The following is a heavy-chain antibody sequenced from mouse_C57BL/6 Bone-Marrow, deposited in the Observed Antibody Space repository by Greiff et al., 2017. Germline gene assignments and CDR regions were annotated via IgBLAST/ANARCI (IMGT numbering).Heavy chain of an antibody. CDR2: ISSGGSYT. CDR1: GFTFSSYG. Sequence: EVKLMESGGDLVKPGGSLKLSCAASGFTFSSYGMSWVGQTPDKRLEWVATISSGGSYTYYPDSVKGRFTISRNNATNTRYLQMGSLKSEDTAMYYCARQGIYYYGSSYDWFAYWGQGTLVTVSA. J-gene: IGHJ3*01. CDR3: ARQGIYYYGSSYDWFAY. D-gene: IGHD1-1*01. V-gene: IGHV5-6*01.